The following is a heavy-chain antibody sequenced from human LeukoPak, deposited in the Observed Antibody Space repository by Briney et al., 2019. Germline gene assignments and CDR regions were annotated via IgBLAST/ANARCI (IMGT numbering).Heavy chain of an antibody. J-gene: IGHJ4*02. Sequence: SETLSLTCAVYGGSFSGYYLSWILQPPGQGLKGMGEINHSGSTTYNPSSKSRVTISVDTSKNQFSLKLSSVTAAATAVYYCARVRRRYSYARLKLTPCFDSWGQGTLVTVSS. D-gene: IGHD5-18*01. CDR2: INHSGST. CDR3: ARVRRRYSYARLKLTPCFDS. CDR1: GGSFSGYY. V-gene: IGHV4-34*01.